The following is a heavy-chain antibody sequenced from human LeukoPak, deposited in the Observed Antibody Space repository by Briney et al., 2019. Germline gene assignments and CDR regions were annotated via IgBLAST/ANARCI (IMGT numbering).Heavy chain of an antibody. Sequence: GGSLRLSCAASGFQWMYWVRQAPGKGLEWVSAISGSGGSTYYADSVKGRFTISRDNSKNTLYLQMNSLRAEDTAVYYCAKELRRSSSSFDYWGQGTLVTVSS. J-gene: IGHJ4*02. CDR3: AKELRRSSSSFDY. V-gene: IGHV3-23*01. CDR2: ISGSGGST. D-gene: IGHD6-6*01. CDR1: GFQW.